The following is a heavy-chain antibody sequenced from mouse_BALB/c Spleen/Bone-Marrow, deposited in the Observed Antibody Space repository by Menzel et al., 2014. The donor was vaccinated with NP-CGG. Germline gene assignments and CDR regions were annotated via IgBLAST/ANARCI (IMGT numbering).Heavy chain of an antibody. CDR2: VNPNNGGT. V-gene: IGHV1-18*01. CDR1: GYSFTGYY. J-gene: IGHJ4*01. D-gene: IGHD2-12*01. CDR3: ARYDLYSYAMDY. Sequence: EVKLMESGPDLVKPGASLKISCKASGYSFTGYYMYWLKQSHGKSLEWIGRVNPNNGGTTYNQKFKDKAILTVDKSSTIAYMELRSPTSEDSAVYYCARYDLYSYAMDYWGQGTSVTVSS.